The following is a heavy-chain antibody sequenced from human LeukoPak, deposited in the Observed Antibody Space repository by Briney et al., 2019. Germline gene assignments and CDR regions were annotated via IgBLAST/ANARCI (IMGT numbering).Heavy chain of an antibody. CDR3: ARRKRAPES. CDR1: GFNFSDSY. V-gene: IGHV3-11*01. Sequence: GGSLRLSCEATGFNFSDSYMTWVRQLPGKGLEWVSYISNSGNRTYYAASVRGRFTISRDNAKNSLYLQMNSLRAEDTAIYYCARRKRAPESWGQGTLVTVSS. CDR2: ISNSGNRT. J-gene: IGHJ5*02.